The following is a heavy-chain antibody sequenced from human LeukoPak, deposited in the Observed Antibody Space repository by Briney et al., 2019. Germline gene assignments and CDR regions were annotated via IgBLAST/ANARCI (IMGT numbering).Heavy chain of an antibody. V-gene: IGHV3-15*01. CDR1: GFTFINAW. CDR2: IKSKTDGGTT. D-gene: IGHD3-10*01. J-gene: IGHJ4*02. Sequence: PGGSLRLSWAASGFTFINAWMSWVRQAPGKGLKWVGRIKSKTDGGTTDYAAPVKGRFTISRDDSKNTLYLQMNSLKTEDTAVYYCTTVHSITMVRGVTQRRDYWGQGTLVTVSS. CDR3: TTVHSITMVRGVTQRRDY.